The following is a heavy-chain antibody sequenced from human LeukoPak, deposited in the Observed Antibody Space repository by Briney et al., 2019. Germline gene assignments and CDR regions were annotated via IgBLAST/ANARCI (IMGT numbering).Heavy chain of an antibody. CDR3: ARVCGGDCYPLGFDP. J-gene: IGHJ5*02. V-gene: IGHV4-59*01. CDR1: GGSMRNYY. Sequence: PSETLSLTCTVSGGSMRNYYWSWIRQPPGKGLEWIGYIYYSGSTNYNPSLKSRVTISVDTSKNKFSLKLRSVTAADTAVYYCARVCGGDCYPLGFDPWGQGTLVIVSS. CDR2: IYYSGST. D-gene: IGHD2-21*02.